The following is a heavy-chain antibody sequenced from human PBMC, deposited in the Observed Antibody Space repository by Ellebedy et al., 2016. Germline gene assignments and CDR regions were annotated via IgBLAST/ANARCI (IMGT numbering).Heavy chain of an antibody. J-gene: IGHJ4*02. CDR2: ISAGSDTT. CDR1: GFSFSNYF. D-gene: IGHD4-17*01. CDR3: RQGHYADL. Sequence: GESLKISXATSGFSFSNYFMSWVRQAPRKGLEWVSTISAGSDTTRLADSVKGRFTISRDSSKNSVYLRMNNLRVEDTAVYYCRQGHYADLWGQGTLVTVSS. V-gene: IGHV3-23*01.